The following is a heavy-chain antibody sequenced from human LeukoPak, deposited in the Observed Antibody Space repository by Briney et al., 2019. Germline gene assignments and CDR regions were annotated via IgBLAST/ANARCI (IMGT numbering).Heavy chain of an antibody. CDR2: ISSNGGST. CDR1: GFTFSSYA. Sequence: GGSLRLSCAASGFTFSSYAMHWVRQAPGKGLEYVSAISSNGGSTYYANSVKGRFTISRDNSKNTLYLQMGSLRAEDMAVYYCATLPVTTSQRSFWGQGTLVTVSS. D-gene: IGHD4-17*01. CDR3: ATLPVTTSQRSF. J-gene: IGHJ4*02. V-gene: IGHV3-64*01.